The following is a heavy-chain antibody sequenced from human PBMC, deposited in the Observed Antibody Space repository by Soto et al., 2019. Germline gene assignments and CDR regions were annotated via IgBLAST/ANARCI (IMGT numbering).Heavy chain of an antibody. CDR3: ARDLSRYYDSSGYYNDAFDI. D-gene: IGHD3-22*01. V-gene: IGHV3-30*03. J-gene: IGHJ3*02. CDR2: ISYDGSNK. Sequence: GGSLRLSCAASGFTFSTYSMNWVRQAPGKGLEWVAVISYDGSNKYYADSVKGRFTISRDNSKNTLYLQMNSLRAEDTAVYYCARDLSRYYDSSGYYNDAFDIWGQGTMVTVSS. CDR1: GFTFSTYS.